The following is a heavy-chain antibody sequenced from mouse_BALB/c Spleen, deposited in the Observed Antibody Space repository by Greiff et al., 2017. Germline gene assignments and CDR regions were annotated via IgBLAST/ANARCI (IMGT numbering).Heavy chain of an antibody. CDR3: ARGGSSYVWYFDV. V-gene: IGHV1-77*01. D-gene: IGHD1-1*01. CDR1: GYTFTDYV. J-gene: IGHJ1*01. Sequence: QVQLKQSGPELVKPGASVKMSCKASGYTFTDYVISWVKQRTGQGLEWIGEIYPGSGSTYYNEKFKGKATLTADKSSNTAYMQLSSLTSEDSAVYFCARGGSSYVWYFDVWGAGTTVTVSP. CDR2: IYPGSGST.